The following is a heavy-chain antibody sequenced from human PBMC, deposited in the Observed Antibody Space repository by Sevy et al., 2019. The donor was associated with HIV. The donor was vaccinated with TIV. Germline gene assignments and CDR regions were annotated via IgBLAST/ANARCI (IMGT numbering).Heavy chain of an antibody. Sequence: GGCLRLSCAASGFTFSSYSMNWVRQAPGKGLEWVSYISYESDTIYYADSVRGRFTIFRDNAKNSLSLQMNILRAEDTAVYYCARGLAALSGYYYGMDVWGQGTTVTVSS. J-gene: IGHJ6*02. CDR2: ISYESDTI. CDR1: GFTFSSYS. D-gene: IGHD6-6*01. CDR3: ARGLAALSGYYYGMDV. V-gene: IGHV3-48*01.